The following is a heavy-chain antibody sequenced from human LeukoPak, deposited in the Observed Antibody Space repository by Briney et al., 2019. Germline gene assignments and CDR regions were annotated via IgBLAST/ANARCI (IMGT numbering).Heavy chain of an antibody. D-gene: IGHD6-13*01. CDR1: GGSISSGSYY. CDR3: ARDVRGSSWYYYYMDV. V-gene: IGHV4-61*02. CDR2: IYTSGST. Sequence: SQTLSLTCTVSGGSISSGSYYWSWIRQPAGKGLEWIGRIYTSGSTNYNPSLKSRVTISVDTSKNQFSLKLSSVTAADTAVYYCARDVRGSSWYYYYMDVWGKGTTVTVSS. J-gene: IGHJ6*03.